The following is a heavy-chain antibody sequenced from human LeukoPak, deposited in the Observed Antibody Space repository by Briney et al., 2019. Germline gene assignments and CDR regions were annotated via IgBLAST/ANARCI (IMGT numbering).Heavy chain of an antibody. CDR1: GFTFSSYA. CDR2: ISGSGGST. V-gene: IGHV3-23*01. J-gene: IGHJ3*02. CDR3: AKAEGDPGAFDI. Sequence: GGSLRLSCAASGFTFSSYAMSWVRQAPGKGLEWVSAISGSGGSTYYADSVKGRFTISRDNSMNTLYLQMNSLRAEDTAVYYCAKAEGDPGAFDIWGQGTMVTVSS. D-gene: IGHD2-21*02.